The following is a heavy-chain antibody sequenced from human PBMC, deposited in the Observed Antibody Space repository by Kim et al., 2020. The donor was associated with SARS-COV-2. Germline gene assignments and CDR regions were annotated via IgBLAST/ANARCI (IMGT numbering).Heavy chain of an antibody. J-gene: IGHJ5*01. Sequence: GGSLRLSCVASGFSFGTFDMSWVRQAPGKGLKWVSVIKTTEGTTYYADSVKGRFTVSRDNANNTLYLQMNSLRADDTAVYYCVKDACLDSW. CDR3: VKDACLDS. CDR2: IKTTEGTT. V-gene: IGHV3-23*01. CDR1: GFSFGTFD.